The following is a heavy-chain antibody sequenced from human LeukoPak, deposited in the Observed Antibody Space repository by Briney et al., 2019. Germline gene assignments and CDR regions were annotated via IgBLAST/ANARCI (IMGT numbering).Heavy chain of an antibody. V-gene: IGHV3-53*01. Sequence: GGSLRLSCAASGFTVSSNYMNWVRQAPGKGLEWVSVIYRDGSTYYADSVKGRFTISRDNSKNTLYLQMNGLRAEDTAVYYCARDTYGKNYFDYWGRGTLVTVSS. D-gene: IGHD3-10*01. CDR3: ARDTYGKNYFDY. CDR1: GFTVSSNY. CDR2: IYRDGST. J-gene: IGHJ4*02.